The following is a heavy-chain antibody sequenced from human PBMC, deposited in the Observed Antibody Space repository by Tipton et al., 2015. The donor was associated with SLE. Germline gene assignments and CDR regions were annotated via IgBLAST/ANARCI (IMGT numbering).Heavy chain of an antibody. J-gene: IGHJ6*02. Sequence: QSGPEVKKPGSSVKVSCKASGGTFSSYAISWVRQAPGQGLEWIGRIIPIFGTANYAQKFQGTVTITADESTSTAYMELSSLRSEDTAVYYCAKGRGPWGYYYSLDVWGQGTTVTVSS. CDR1: GGTFSSYA. CDR3: AKGRGPWGYYYSLDV. CDR2: IIPIFGTA. D-gene: IGHD3-16*01. V-gene: IGHV1-69*13.